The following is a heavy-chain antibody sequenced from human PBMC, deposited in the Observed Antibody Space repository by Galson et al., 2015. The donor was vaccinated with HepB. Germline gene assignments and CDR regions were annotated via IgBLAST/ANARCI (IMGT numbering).Heavy chain of an antibody. D-gene: IGHD3-10*01. CDR1: GGNFNNFA. CDR2: IIPAFGAA. CDR3: ARQDYYGSGTYPPWYGLDV. J-gene: IGHJ6*02. V-gene: IGHV1-69*06. Sequence: SVKVSCKASGGNFNNFAITWVRKAPGQGLEWVGRIIPAFGAAHYAQKFQGRLTISADKSTGTAYMDLTNLRSEEPAVYYCARQDYYGSGTYPPWYGLDVWGQGTTVTVSS.